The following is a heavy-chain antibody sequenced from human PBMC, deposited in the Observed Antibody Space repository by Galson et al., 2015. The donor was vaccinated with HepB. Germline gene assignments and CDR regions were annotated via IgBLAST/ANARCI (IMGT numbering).Heavy chain of an antibody. CDR1: GFTVSSNY. Sequence: SLRLSCAASGFTVSSNYMSWVRHAPGKGLEWVSIIYSGGSTSYADSVKGRFTISRDNSKNTLYLQMNSLRAEDTAVYYCASRSYDRLGWYFDLWGRGTLVTVSS. D-gene: IGHD3-22*01. CDR2: IYSGGST. J-gene: IGHJ2*01. V-gene: IGHV3-66*01. CDR3: ASRSYDRLGWYFDL.